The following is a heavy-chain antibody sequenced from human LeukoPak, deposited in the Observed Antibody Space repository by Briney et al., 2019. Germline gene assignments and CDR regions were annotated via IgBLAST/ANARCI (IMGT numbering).Heavy chain of an antibody. D-gene: IGHD2/OR15-2a*01. V-gene: IGHV1-18*01. CDR2: ISAYNGNT. Sequence: GASVKVSCKASGYPFTTFGINWVRQAPGQGLEWMGWISAYNGNTNYAQKLQGRVTMTTDTSTSTAYMELRSLRSDDTAVYYCARVHEYDAFDIWGQGTMVTVSS. J-gene: IGHJ3*02. CDR3: ARVHEYDAFDI. CDR1: GYPFTTFG.